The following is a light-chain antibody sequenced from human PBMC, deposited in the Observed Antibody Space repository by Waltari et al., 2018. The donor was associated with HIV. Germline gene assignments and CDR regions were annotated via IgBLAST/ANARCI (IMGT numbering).Light chain of an antibody. V-gene: IGLV1-47*01. CDR1: SSNIGRNY. CDR3: AAWDDRLSGWV. CDR2: RNN. J-gene: IGLJ3*02. Sequence: QSVLTQPPSASGTPGQRVTISCSGSSSNIGRNYVYWYQQLPRTAPKLLIHRNNQRPSGVPDRFSWSKSGTSVSLAISGLRSEDEADYYCAAWDDRLSGWVFGGGTKLTV.